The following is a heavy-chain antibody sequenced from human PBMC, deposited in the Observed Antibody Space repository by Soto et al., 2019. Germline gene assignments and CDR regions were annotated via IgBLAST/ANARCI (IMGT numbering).Heavy chain of an antibody. Sequence: GGSLRLSCASSGSTFSSYAMSWVRQAPGEGLEWVSGISVSGGDTYYADSVKGRFTISRDNSKNTLYLQMNSLRADDTAVYFCAKGSPTGYSYGPTCFDHWGQGTLVTVSS. CDR1: GSTFSSYA. CDR3: AKGSPTGYSYGPTCFDH. J-gene: IGHJ4*02. CDR2: ISVSGGDT. D-gene: IGHD5-18*01. V-gene: IGHV3-23*01.